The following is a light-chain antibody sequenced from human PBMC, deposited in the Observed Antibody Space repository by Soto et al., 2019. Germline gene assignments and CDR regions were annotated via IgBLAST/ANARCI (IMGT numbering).Light chain of an antibody. CDR2: GAS. Sequence: EIVLTQSPAPLSLSPGERATLSCRASQSVSKYLAWYQQKPGQAPRLLIYGASNRATGIPARFTGSGSGTDFSLTISSLEPEDFAVYYCHHRGEWPRTFGQGTELEIK. J-gene: IGKJ2*01. V-gene: IGKV3-11*01. CDR1: QSVSKY. CDR3: HHRGEWPRT.